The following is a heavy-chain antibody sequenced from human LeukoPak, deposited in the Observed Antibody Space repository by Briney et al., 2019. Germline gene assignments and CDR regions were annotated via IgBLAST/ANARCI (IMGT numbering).Heavy chain of an antibody. Sequence: ASVKVSCKVSGYTCTELAIHWVRQAPGKGLEWMGGFDPEAGEAIYAQKFQGRVTMTEAISTHTAYMELSSLRSEDTALYYCATDISHDDGEYARGWFDSWGQGALVTVSS. J-gene: IGHJ5*01. CDR2: FDPEAGEA. V-gene: IGHV1-24*01. CDR1: GYTCTELA. CDR3: ATDISHDDGEYARGWFDS. D-gene: IGHD4-17*01.